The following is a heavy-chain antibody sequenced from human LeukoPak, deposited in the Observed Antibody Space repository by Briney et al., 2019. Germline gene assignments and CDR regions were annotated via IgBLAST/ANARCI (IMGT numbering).Heavy chain of an antibody. J-gene: IGHJ4*02. Sequence: GGSLRLSCAASGFTFSSGAMYWVRQAPGKGLEWVAFIRNDGSNKDYVDFVKGRFTISRDNSKNTLYLQMNSLRAEDTAVYYCASVGYWGQGTLVTVSS. CDR3: ASVGY. CDR1: GFTFSSGA. V-gene: IGHV3-30*02. CDR2: IRNDGSNK.